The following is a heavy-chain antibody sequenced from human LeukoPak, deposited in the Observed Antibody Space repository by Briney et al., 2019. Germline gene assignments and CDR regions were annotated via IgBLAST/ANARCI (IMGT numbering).Heavy chain of an antibody. CDR2: ISAYNGNT. CDR3: TTAYDILTGYRH. D-gene: IGHD3-9*01. CDR1: GYTFTSYG. V-gene: IGHV1-18*01. J-gene: IGHJ1*01. Sequence: ASVKVSCKASGYTFTSYGISWVRQAPGQGLEWMGWISAYNGNTNYAQKLQGRVTMTTDTSTSTAYMELRSLRSDDTALYYYTTAYDILTGYRHWGQGTLVTVSS.